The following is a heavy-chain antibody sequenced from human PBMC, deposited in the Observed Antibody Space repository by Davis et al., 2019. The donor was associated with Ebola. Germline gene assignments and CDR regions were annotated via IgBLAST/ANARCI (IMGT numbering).Heavy chain of an antibody. Sequence: ASVKVSCKASGYTFTSYYMHWVRQAPGQGLEWMGIINPSGGSTNYAQKFQGRVTMTRDTSTSTVYMELSSLRSEDTAVYYCARVTVTTGWFDPWGQGTLVTVSS. D-gene: IGHD4-17*01. V-gene: IGHV1-46*01. CDR1: GYTFTSYY. J-gene: IGHJ5*02. CDR2: INPSGGST. CDR3: ARVTVTTGWFDP.